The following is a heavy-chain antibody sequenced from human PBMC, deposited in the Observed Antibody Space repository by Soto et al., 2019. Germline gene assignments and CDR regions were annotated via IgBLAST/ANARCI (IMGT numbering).Heavy chain of an antibody. CDR3: GSVRPSGYVLS. V-gene: IGHV4-59*01. J-gene: IGHJ5*02. CDR2: VYFSGNT. D-gene: IGHD6-25*01. CDR1: GGSLSSYY. Sequence: SETLSLTCTVSGGSLSSYYWTWTRQSPGKGLEWIGYVYFSGNTNYNPSLKSRVAISIDTSKNQFSLRLASVTAADTAFYYCGSVRPSGYVLSWGQGTLVTVSS.